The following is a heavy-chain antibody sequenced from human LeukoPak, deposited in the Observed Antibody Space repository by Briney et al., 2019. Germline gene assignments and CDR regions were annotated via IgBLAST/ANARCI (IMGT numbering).Heavy chain of an antibody. CDR2: IKTTGLTT. Sequence: GGSLRLSCAASGFDFSDYYMSWIRQAPGKGLEWISNIKTTGLTTYYADSVKGRFTISRDNAKNSLYLQMNSLRAEDTAVYYCAELGITMIGGVWGKGTTVTISS. D-gene: IGHD3-10*02. CDR3: AELGITMIGGV. J-gene: IGHJ6*04. CDR1: GFDFSDYY. V-gene: IGHV3-11*04.